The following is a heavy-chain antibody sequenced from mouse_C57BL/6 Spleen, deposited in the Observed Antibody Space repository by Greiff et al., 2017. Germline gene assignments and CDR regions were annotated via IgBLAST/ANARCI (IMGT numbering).Heavy chain of an antibody. CDR3: ARTELRSTWFAY. D-gene: IGHD1-1*01. J-gene: IGHJ3*01. Sequence: EVQLQQSGPELVKPGASVKISCKASGYTFTDYYMNWVKQSHGKSLEWIGDINPNNGGTSYNQKFKGKATLTVDKSSSTAYMELRSLTSEDSAVYYCARTELRSTWFAYWGQGTLVTVSA. V-gene: IGHV1-26*01. CDR2: INPNNGGT. CDR1: GYTFTDYY.